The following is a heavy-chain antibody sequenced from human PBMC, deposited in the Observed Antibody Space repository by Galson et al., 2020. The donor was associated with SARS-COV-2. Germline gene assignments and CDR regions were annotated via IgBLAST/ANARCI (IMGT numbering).Heavy chain of an antibody. CDR1: GFTVSNNY. V-gene: IGHV3-66*01. Sequence: GGSLRLSCVASGFTVSNNYMNWVRQAPGKGLEYVSAVYSGGTKYYAESVRGRFTITSDNTKNTMYLQMNSLRAEDTAVYYCARDRFSMTTVATRAESLYHGMDVWGQGTTVTVSS. J-gene: IGHJ6*02. D-gene: IGHD4-4*01. CDR2: VYSGGTK. CDR3: ARDRFSMTTVATRAESLYHGMDV.